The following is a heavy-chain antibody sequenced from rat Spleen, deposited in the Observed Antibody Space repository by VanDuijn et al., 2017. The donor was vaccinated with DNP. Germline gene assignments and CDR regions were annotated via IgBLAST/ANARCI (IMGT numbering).Heavy chain of an antibody. CDR3: SRHVLPLRVWDL. Sequence: EVQLVESGGGLAQPGRSLKLSCAASGFTFSDYYMAWVRRTPAKGLEWVAYISYDGVSTYNGGSVKGRFTISRDIAKSTLYLEMNSLRSEDMATYYCSRHVLPLRVWDLWGQGVMVTVSS. V-gene: IGHV5-22*01. CDR1: GFTFSDYY. CDR2: ISYDGVST. D-gene: IGHD1-4*01. J-gene: IGHJ2*01.